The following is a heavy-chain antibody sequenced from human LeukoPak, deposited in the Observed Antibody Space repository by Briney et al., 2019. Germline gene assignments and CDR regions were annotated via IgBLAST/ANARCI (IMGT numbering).Heavy chain of an antibody. J-gene: IGHJ4*02. V-gene: IGHV4-59*12. Sequence: SETLSLTCTVSGGSISSYYWSWIRQPPGKGLEWIGFIDYTGNTNYNPSLKSRVTISVDTSKNQFSLKLSSVTAADTAVYYCARESLGLTLDYWGQGTLVTVSS. CDR1: GGSISSYY. CDR3: ARESLGLTLDY. CDR2: IDYTGNT.